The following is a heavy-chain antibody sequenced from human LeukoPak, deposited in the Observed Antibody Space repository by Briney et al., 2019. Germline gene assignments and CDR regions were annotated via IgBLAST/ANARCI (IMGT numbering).Heavy chain of an antibody. CDR3: AREKLGYSSGWSYVDY. D-gene: IGHD6-19*01. V-gene: IGHV4-61*02. J-gene: IGHJ4*02. CDR2: IYTSGST. CDR1: GGSISSGSYY. Sequence: SETLSLPCTVSGGSISSGSYYWSWIRQPAGKGLEWIGRIYTSGSTNYNPSLKSRVTISVDTSKNQFSLKLSSVTAADTAVYYCAREKLGYSSGWSYVDYWGQGTLVTVSS.